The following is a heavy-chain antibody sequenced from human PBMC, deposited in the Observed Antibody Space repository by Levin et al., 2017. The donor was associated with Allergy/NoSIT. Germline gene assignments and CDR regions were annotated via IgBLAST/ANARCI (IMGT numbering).Heavy chain of an antibody. CDR2: ISYDGSNK. CDR3: ASRGEGPDDYGDYGFDY. V-gene: IGHV3-30*03. CDR1: GFTFSSYG. Sequence: GESLKISCAASGFTFSSYGMHWVRQAPGKGLEWVAVISYDGSNKYYADSVKGRFTISRDNSKNTLYLQMNSLRAEDTAVYYCASRGEGPDDYGDYGFDYWGQGTLVTVSS. D-gene: IGHD4-17*01. J-gene: IGHJ4*02.